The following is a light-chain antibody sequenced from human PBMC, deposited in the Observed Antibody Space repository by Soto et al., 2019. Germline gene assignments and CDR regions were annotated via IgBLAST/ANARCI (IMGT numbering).Light chain of an antibody. CDR1: SSDVGGYNY. Sequence: QSVLTQPASVSGSPGQSITISCIGTSSDVGGYNYVSWYQQHPGKVPKLMIYDVSYRPSGVSNRFSGSKSGNTASLTISGLQAEDEADYYCSSYTSSSTPFVFGIGTKVTVL. CDR2: DVS. CDR3: SSYTSSSTPFV. V-gene: IGLV2-14*01. J-gene: IGLJ1*01.